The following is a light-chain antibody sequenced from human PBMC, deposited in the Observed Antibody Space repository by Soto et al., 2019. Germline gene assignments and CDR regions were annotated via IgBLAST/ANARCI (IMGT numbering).Light chain of an antibody. CDR3: QSYDSSLSVL. CDR2: GNS. CDR1: SSNIGAGYD. J-gene: IGLJ1*01. V-gene: IGLV1-40*01. Sequence: QSVLTQPPSVSGAPGQRVTISCTGSSSNIGAGYDVHWYQQLPGTAPKLLIYGNSXRPXGVPDRFSGSKSGTSASLAITXXXXXXXXDYYCQSYDSSLSVLFGTGTKVTVL.